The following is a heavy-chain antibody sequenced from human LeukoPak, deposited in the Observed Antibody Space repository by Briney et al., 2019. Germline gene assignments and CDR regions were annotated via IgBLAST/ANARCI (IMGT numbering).Heavy chain of an antibody. J-gene: IGHJ3*02. CDR1: GGSLSRYY. Sequence: PETLSLTRTVSGGSLSRYYWSWIRHPPRKGLEWIGYIYYSGSTNYNPSLKSRVIISVDTSKNQFSLKLSSVTAADTAVYCCARARRDAFDIWGQGTMVTVSS. CDR3: ARARRDAFDI. V-gene: IGHV4-59*01. CDR2: IYYSGST.